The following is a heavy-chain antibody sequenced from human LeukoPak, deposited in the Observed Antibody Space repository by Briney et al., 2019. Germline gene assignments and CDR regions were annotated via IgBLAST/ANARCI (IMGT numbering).Heavy chain of an antibody. V-gene: IGHV3-7*01. CDR1: GFTFSSHW. CDR3: ARPRVEAISPGY. Sequence: GGSLTLSCAASGFTFSSHWMTWVRQPQGRGLGRVANIKEDGSETFYGDSVMDRCTISRDNAANSLNLQMNNRIPPDTAIHYWARPRVEAISPGYWGKGTRVSVFS. CDR2: IKEDGSET. J-gene: IGHJ4*02. D-gene: IGHD2-21*01.